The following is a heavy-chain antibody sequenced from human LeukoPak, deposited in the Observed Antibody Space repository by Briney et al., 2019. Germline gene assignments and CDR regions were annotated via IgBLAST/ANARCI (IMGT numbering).Heavy chain of an antibody. V-gene: IGHV4-4*07. J-gene: IGHJ6*03. D-gene: IGHD3-3*01. CDR3: AREEGLWSGYYYYYYYMDV. Sequence: SETLFLTCTVSGGSISCYYWSWIREPAGKGLEWIGRIYTSGSTNYNPSLKSRVTMSVDTSKNQFSLKLSSVTAADTAVYYCAREEGLWSGYYYYYYYMDVWGKGTTVTVSS. CDR2: IYTSGST. CDR1: GGSISCYY.